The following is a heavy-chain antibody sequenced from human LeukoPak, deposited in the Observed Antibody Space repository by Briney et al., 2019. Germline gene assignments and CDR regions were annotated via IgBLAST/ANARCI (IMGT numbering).Heavy chain of an antibody. CDR3: ARDWYYAFDF. CDR2: IRSKRYGGTT. CDR1: GFTFSNTW. Sequence: GGSLRLSCLASGFTFSNTWMNWVRQAPGKGLEWVARIRSKRYGGTTDYAAPVKGRSTISGDDSKNTMYLQMNSLKAEDTAVYYCARDWYYAFDFWGQGTMVTVSS. D-gene: IGHD2-21*02. V-gene: IGHV3-15*07. J-gene: IGHJ3*01.